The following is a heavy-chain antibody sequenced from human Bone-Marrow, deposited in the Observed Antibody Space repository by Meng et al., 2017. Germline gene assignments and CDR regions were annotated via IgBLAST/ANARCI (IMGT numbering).Heavy chain of an antibody. J-gene: IGHJ1*01. CDR1: GWSFSGYY. Sequence: QGQLQPGGAGRMQPSATLSIAGAVYGWSFSGYYWSWIRQPPGKGLEWIGEINHSGSTNYNPSLKSRVTISVDTSKNQFSLKLSSVTAADTAVYYCARGTRPLLFQHWGQGTLVTVSS. D-gene: IGHD1-1*01. V-gene: IGHV4-34*01. CDR3: ARGTRPLLFQH. CDR2: INHSGST.